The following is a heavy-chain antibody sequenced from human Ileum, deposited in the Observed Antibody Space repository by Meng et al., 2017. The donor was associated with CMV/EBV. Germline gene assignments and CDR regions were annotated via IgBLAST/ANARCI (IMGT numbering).Heavy chain of an antibody. CDR1: GFSFSDYL. V-gene: IGHV3-7*01. J-gene: IGHJ4*02. D-gene: IGHD2-15*01. CDR2: INQDGSET. CDR3: TRDEGVVVNLRFHY. Sequence: GGSLRLSCVASGFSFSDYLMSWVRQPPRKGLEWLGNINQDGSETNYLASVRGRFTISRDNAKNSVFLQMNNMRADDTAVYYCTRDEGVVVNLRFHYWGPGTLVTVSS.